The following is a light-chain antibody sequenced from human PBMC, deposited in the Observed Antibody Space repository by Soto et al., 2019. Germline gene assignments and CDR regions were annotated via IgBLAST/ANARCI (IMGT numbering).Light chain of an antibody. CDR2: AAS. Sequence: DIQMTQSPSSLSASVGDSVTITCRASQDINNFLAWFQQKPGKGPKTLIFAASSLHSGVPSRFSGSGSGTDFTLPISSLQAEDFGTYYCQHYDGYPQTFGQGTRLEIK. CDR1: QDINNF. J-gene: IGKJ5*01. V-gene: IGKV1-16*01. CDR3: QHYDGYPQT.